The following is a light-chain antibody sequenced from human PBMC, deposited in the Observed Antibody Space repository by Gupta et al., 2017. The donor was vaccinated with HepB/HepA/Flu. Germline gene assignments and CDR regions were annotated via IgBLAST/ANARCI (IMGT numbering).Light chain of an antibody. CDR3: QQSYSTPV. V-gene: IGKV1-39*01. J-gene: IGKJ3*01. CDR2: AAS. CDR1: QSISSY. Sequence: DIQMTQSPSSLSASVGDRVTITCRASQSISSYLNWYQQKPGKAPKLLIYAASRLQSGVPSRFSGSGEGTDFTLTSSRRQPEDCANYYWQQSYSTPVFGHGTKVDIK.